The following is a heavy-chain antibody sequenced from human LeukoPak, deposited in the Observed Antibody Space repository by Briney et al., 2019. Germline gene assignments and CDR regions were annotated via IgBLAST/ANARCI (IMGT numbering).Heavy chain of an antibody. CDR1: GFTFSSYG. CDR2: ISYDGSNK. J-gene: IGHJ6*02. Sequence: QPGGSLRLSCAASGFTFSSYGMHWVRQAPGKGLEWVAVISYDGSNKYYADSVKGRFTISRDNSKNTLYLQMNSLRAEDTAVYYCARLDEYSSSSRYYGMDVWGQGTTVTVSS. V-gene: IGHV3-30*03. CDR3: ARLDEYSSSSRYYGMDV. D-gene: IGHD6-6*01.